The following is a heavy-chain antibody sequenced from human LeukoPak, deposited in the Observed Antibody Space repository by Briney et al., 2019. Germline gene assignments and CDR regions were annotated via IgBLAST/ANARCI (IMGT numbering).Heavy chain of an antibody. D-gene: IGHD6-6*01. CDR1: GGSSSSGSYY. CDR3: ARGSWQLAEEVY. Sequence: SETLSLTCTVSGGSSSSGSYYWSWIRQPAGKGLEWIGRIYTSGSTNYNPSLKSRATISVDTSKNQFSLKLSSVTAADTAVYYCARGSWQLAEEVYCGQGTLVTVS. V-gene: IGHV4-61*02. CDR2: IYTSGST. J-gene: IGHJ4*02.